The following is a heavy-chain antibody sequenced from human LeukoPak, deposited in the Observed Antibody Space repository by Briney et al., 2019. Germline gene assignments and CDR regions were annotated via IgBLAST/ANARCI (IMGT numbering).Heavy chain of an antibody. D-gene: IGHD1-26*01. CDR2: ISYDGSNK. J-gene: IGHJ4*02. V-gene: IGHV3-30*03. Sequence: GGSLRLSCAASGFTFSSYGMHWVRQAPGKGLEWVAVISYDGSNKYYADSVKGRFTISRDDSKNTAYLQMNSLKTEDTAVYYCTRPSGIVGAHGHDYWGQGTLVTVSS. CDR3: TRPSGIVGAHGHDY. CDR1: GFTFSSYG.